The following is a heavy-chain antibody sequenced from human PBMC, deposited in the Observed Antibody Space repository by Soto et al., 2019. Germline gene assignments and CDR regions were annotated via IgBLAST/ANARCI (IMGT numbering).Heavy chain of an antibody. CDR2: ISGSGGGT. J-gene: IGHJ4*02. CDR3: AKSIAARPSGIWDF. CDR1: GFPFSTYA. V-gene: IGHV3-23*01. D-gene: IGHD6-6*01. Sequence: EVQLLESGGGLVQPGGSLRLSCAASGFPFSTYAMTWVRQAPGKGLEWVSSISGSGGGTYYADSVKGRFTISRDNSKNTLYLQMNSLRAEDTAVYYCAKSIAARPSGIWDFWGQGTLVTVSS.